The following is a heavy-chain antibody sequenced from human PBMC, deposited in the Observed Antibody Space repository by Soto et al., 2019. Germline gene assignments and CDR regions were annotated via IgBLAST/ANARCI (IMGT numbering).Heavy chain of an antibody. V-gene: IGHV4-39*01. J-gene: IGHJ3*02. CDR3: ARTYNWNARNAFDI. CDR1: GGSISSSSYY. Sequence: PSETLSLTCTVSGGSISSSSYYWGWIRQPPGKGLEWIGSIYYSGSTYYNPSLKSRVTISVDTSKNQFSLKLSSVTAADTAVYYCARTYNWNARNAFDIWGQGTMVTVSS. D-gene: IGHD1-20*01. CDR2: IYYSGST.